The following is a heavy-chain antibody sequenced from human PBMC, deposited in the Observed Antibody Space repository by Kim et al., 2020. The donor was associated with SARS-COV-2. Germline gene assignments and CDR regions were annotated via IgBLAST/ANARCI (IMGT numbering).Heavy chain of an antibody. CDR3: ARWCSGGSCYPGHFDY. Sequence: SVKGRLTISRDNAKNSLYLQMNSLRAEDTAVYYCARWCSGGSCYPGHFDYWGQGTLVTVSS. D-gene: IGHD2-15*01. J-gene: IGHJ4*02. V-gene: IGHV3-21*01.